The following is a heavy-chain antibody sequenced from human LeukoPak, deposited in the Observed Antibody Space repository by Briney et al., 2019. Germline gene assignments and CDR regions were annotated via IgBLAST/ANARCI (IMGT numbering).Heavy chain of an antibody. CDR1: GGSINSTSNY. Sequence: SETLSLTCTVSGGSINSTSNYWGWIRQPPGKGLEWIGSIYYSGSTPYNPSLKSRVTISVDTSKNQFSLKLSSVTAADTAVYFCAGDYGDYYFDYWGQGTLVTVSS. D-gene: IGHD4-17*01. V-gene: IGHV4-39*07. CDR2: IYYSGST. CDR3: AGDYGDYYFDY. J-gene: IGHJ4*02.